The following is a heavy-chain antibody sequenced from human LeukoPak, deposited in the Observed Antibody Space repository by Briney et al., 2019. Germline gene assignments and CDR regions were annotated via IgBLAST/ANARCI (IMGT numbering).Heavy chain of an antibody. Sequence: SETLSLTCTVSGGSISSFYWSWIRQPLGKGLEWIGFIYYSGSTNYNPSLKSRVTISMDTSRNQFSLKLTSVTAADTAMYFCASSSSGWYKYVFWGQGTLVTVSS. CDR2: IYYSGST. D-gene: IGHD6-19*01. V-gene: IGHV4-59*01. CDR3: ASSSSGWYKYVF. CDR1: GGSISSFY. J-gene: IGHJ4*02.